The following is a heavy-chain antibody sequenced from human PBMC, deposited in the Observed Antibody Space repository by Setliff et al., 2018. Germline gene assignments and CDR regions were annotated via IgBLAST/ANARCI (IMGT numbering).Heavy chain of an antibody. CDR1: GYSISSGNY. Sequence: SETLSLTCAVSGYSISSGNYWGWIRQPPGKGLEWIGSISHSGSAYYNPSLKSRVTISLDTSKNQFSLKLSSVTAADTAVYYCARSKSSSGWLNWFDPWGREPRSPSPQ. V-gene: IGHV4-38-2*01. J-gene: IGHJ5*02. CDR3: ARSKSSSGWLNWFDP. D-gene: IGHD6-19*01. CDR2: ISHSGSA.